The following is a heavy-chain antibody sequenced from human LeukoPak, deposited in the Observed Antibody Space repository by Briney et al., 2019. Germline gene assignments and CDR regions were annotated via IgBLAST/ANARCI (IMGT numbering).Heavy chain of an antibody. D-gene: IGHD5/OR15-5a*01. V-gene: IGHV3-30*04. CDR2: ISYDGSNK. CDR3: ARDDIVYPFDY. Sequence: GGSLRLSCAASGFTFSSYAMHWVRQAPGKGLEWVAVISYDGSNKYYADSVKGRFTISRDNSKNTLYLQMNSLRAEDTAVYYCARDDIVYPFDYWGQGTLVTVSS. CDR1: GFTFSSYA. J-gene: IGHJ4*02.